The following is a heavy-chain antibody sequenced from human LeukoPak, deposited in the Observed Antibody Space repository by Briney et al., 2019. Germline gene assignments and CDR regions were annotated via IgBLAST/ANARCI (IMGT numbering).Heavy chain of an antibody. Sequence: SETLSLTCTVSGGSISSSSYYWGWIRQPPGKGLEWIGSIYYSGSTNYNPSLKSRVTISVDTSKNQFSLKLSSVTAADTAVYYCARHVKYGDYAYYYYGMDVWGQGTTVTVSS. V-gene: IGHV4-39*01. CDR2: IYYSGST. CDR1: GGSISSSSYY. CDR3: ARHVKYGDYAYYYYGMDV. J-gene: IGHJ6*02. D-gene: IGHD4-17*01.